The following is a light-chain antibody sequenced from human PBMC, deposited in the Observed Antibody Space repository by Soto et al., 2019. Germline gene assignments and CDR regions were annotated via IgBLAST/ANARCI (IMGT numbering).Light chain of an antibody. CDR3: QQLSRYPLT. CDR1: QALSNY. J-gene: IGKJ4*01. V-gene: IGKV1-9*01. Sequence: DIQLTHSPSVLAESVADQATITCRASQALSNYLAWYQQKPGKAPDLLIYSASTLQSGVPSRFSGSGSETEFSLTIRALQLEDFATYYCQQLSRYPLTFGGGTKV. CDR2: SAS.